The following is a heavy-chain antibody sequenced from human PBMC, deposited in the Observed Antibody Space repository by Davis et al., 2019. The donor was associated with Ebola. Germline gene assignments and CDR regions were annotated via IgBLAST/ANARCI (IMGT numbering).Heavy chain of an antibody. Sequence: GESLKISCVASGLTSCTHWVHSLRQTPGKVLAWVARINGDGSHTNYADSVKRRFSISRDNAKNTLYVKMDSLRGEDSAVYYCVIGGGPTNDGYKLWGQGTTVTVSS. CDR1: GLTSCTHW. J-gene: IGHJ3*01. CDR2: INGDGSHT. CDR3: VIGGGPTNDGYKL. D-gene: IGHD3-22*01. V-gene: IGHV3-74*01.